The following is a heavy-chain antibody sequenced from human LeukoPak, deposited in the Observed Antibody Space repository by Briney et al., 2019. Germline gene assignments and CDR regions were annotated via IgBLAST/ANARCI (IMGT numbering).Heavy chain of an antibody. CDR1: GFSFSISW. CDR2: IKSDGST. J-gene: IGHJ1*01. V-gene: IGHV3-74*01. CDR3: ARAPSEIGGYYPEYFRH. D-gene: IGHD3-22*01. Sequence: GGSLRLSCAASGFSFSISWVHWVRQAPGKGLVWVSRIKSDGSTNYADSVKGRFTISRDNAKNTVSLQMNSLRAEDTGVYYCARAPSEIGGYYPEYFRHWGQGTLVTVSS.